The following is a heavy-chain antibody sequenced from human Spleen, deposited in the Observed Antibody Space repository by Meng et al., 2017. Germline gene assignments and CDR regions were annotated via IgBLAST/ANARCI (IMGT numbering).Heavy chain of an antibody. CDR3: TVVTPTIGY. CDR2: IKSKTDCGTT. CDR1: GFTFSNAW. Sequence: GESLKISCVASGFTFSNAWMSWVRQAPGKGLEWVGRIKSKTDCGTTDYAAPVQGRFTISRDDSKNTLYMQMNSLKTEDTAVYYCTVVTPTIGYWGQGNLVTVSS. J-gene: IGHJ4*02. V-gene: IGHV3-15*01. D-gene: IGHD4-23*01.